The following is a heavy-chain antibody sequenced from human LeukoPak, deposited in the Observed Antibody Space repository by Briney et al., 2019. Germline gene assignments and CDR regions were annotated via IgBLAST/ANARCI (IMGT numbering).Heavy chain of an antibody. Sequence: SETLSLTCTVSGGSISSYYWSWIRQPPGKGLEWIGYIYYSGSTNYNPSLKSRVTISVDTSKNQFSLKLSSVTAADTAVYYCARAYGSGSYYPIYYYYYMDVWGKGTTVTVSS. CDR3: ARAYGSGSYYPIYYYYYMDV. D-gene: IGHD3-10*01. CDR1: GGSISSYY. J-gene: IGHJ6*03. CDR2: IYYSGST. V-gene: IGHV4-59*12.